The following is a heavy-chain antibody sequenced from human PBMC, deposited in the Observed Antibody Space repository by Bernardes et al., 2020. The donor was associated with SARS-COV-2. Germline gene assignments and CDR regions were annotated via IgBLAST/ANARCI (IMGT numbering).Heavy chain of an antibody. CDR2: ISDDGATT. Sequence: GGSLRLSCAASGFILSNYWLHWVRQVPWKGLVWVSRISDDGATTTYADSVKGRFTISRDKAKNTMSLQMNSLRVEDTAVYYCGKRAVSGNNWYFDLWGRGTLVTVSS. V-gene: IGHV3-74*01. J-gene: IGHJ2*01. CDR3: GKRAVSGNNWYFDL. D-gene: IGHD6-19*01. CDR1: GFILSNYW.